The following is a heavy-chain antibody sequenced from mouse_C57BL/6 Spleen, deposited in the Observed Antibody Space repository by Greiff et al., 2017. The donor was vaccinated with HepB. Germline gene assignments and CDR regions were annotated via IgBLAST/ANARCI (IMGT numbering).Heavy chain of an antibody. Sequence: EVQLVESGGGLVKPGGSLKLSCAASGFTFSDYGMHWVRQAPEKGLEWVAYISSGSSTIYYADTVKGRFTISRDNAKNTLFLQMTSLRSEDTAMYYCARSYYYGSGYFDYWGQGTTLTVSS. CDR3: ARSYYYGSGYFDY. J-gene: IGHJ2*01. V-gene: IGHV5-17*01. CDR1: GFTFSDYG. D-gene: IGHD1-1*01. CDR2: ISSGSSTI.